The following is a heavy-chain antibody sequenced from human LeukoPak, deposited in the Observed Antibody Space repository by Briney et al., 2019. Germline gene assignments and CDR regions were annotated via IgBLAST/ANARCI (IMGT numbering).Heavy chain of an antibody. Sequence: GGSLRLSCAASGFTFSSNSMNWVRQAPGKGLEWVSSISTSSSYIYYADSLKGRFTISRDNAKNSLYLQMNSLRAEDTAVYYCARGYCTNAVCSLGPTQAWGQGTLVTVSS. V-gene: IGHV3-21*04. D-gene: IGHD2-8*01. J-gene: IGHJ4*02. CDR3: ARGYCTNAVCSLGPTQA. CDR1: GFTFSSNS. CDR2: ISTSSSYI.